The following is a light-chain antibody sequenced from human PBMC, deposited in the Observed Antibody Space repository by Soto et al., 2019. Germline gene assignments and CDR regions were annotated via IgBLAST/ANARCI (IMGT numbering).Light chain of an antibody. CDR3: LQDHNYPLT. CDR2: AAA. J-gene: IGKJ4*01. CDR1: QGIGND. V-gene: IGKV1-6*02. Sequence: AIQMAQSPSSLSASVGDRVTITCRASQGIGNDVGWFQQKPGKAPKLLSYAAATLQSGVPSRFSGSRSGTDFNLTISSLQPEDFATYYCLQDHNYPLTFGGGTKVEIK.